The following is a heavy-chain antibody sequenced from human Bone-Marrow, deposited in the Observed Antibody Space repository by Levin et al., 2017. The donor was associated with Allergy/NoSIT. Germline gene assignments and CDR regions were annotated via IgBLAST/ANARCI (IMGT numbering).Heavy chain of an antibody. Sequence: GGSLRLSCSASGFIFSSYAMSWVRQAPGKGLEWVSALSGTGDTTYLADSVKGRFTISRDNSKNTLFLQMNSLRAEDTAVYYCAKDPGVGTGWYYFDSWGQGILVTVSS. D-gene: IGHD6-19*01. CDR2: LSGTGDTT. CDR1: GFIFSSYA. V-gene: IGHV3-23*01. J-gene: IGHJ4*02. CDR3: AKDPGVGTGWYYFDS.